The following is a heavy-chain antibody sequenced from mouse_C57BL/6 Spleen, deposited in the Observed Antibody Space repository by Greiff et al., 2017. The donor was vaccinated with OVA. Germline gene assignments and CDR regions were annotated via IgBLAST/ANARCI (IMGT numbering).Heavy chain of an antibody. Sequence: VKLQESGPELVKPGASVKLSCKASGYAFSSSWMNWVKQRPGKGLEWIGRIYPGDGDTNYTGKFKGKATLTADKSSSTAYMQLSSLTSEDSAVYFGARKGNPRNFDVWGTGTTVTVSS. CDR3: ARKGNPRNFDV. CDR2: IYPGDGDT. CDR1: GYAFSSSW. V-gene: IGHV1-82*01. D-gene: IGHD3-1*01. J-gene: IGHJ1*03.